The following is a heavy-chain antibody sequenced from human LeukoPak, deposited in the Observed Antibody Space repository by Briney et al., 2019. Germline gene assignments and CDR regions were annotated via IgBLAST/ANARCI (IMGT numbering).Heavy chain of an antibody. Sequence: GGSLRLSCTASGFTFNGYSMNWLRQAPAKGLEWVSSISTSSSYIYYADSVKGRFTISRNNPKNSLYLQMNSLRAEDTAVYYCARNRGDPSYFDYWGQGTLVTVSS. J-gene: IGHJ4*02. V-gene: IGHV3-21*01. CDR3: ARNRGDPSYFDY. CDR1: GFTFNGYS. CDR2: ISTSSSYI. D-gene: IGHD4-17*01.